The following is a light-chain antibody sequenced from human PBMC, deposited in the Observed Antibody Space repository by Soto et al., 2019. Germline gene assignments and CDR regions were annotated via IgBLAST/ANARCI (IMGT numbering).Light chain of an antibody. CDR1: SSDVGSYNL. V-gene: IGLV2-23*01. Sequence: QSALTQPASVSGSPGQSITISCTGTSSDVGSYNLVSWYQQHPGKAPKLMIYEGSQRPSGVSNRFSGSKSGNTASLTISGLQAEDEADYYCCSYAGSSTLVFGGGTQLTVL. CDR2: EGS. CDR3: CSYAGSSTLV. J-gene: IGLJ2*01.